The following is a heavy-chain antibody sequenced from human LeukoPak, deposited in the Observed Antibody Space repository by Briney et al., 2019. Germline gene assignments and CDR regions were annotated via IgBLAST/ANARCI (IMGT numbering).Heavy chain of an antibody. V-gene: IGHV3-7*01. J-gene: IGHJ3*02. CDR2: IKQDGSEK. D-gene: IGHD2-15*01. CDR1: GFTFSDYY. CDR3: ARDQDGDAFDI. Sequence: PGGSLRLSCAASGFTFSDYYMSWIRQAPGKGLEWVANIKQDGSEKYYVDSVKGRFTISRDNAKNSLYLQMNSLRAEDTAVYYCARDQDGDAFDIWGQGTMVTVSS.